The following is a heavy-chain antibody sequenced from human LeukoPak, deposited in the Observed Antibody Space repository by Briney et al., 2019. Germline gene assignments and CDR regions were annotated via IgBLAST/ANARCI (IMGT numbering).Heavy chain of an antibody. CDR2: ISSSSSYI. V-gene: IGHV3-21*01. D-gene: IGHD3-10*01. CDR3: ARDSRSITMVRGVIDY. Sequence: GGSLRLSCAASGFTFSSYSMNWVRQAPGKGLEWVSSISSSSSYIYYADSVKGRFTISRDNAKNSLYLQMNSLRAEDTAVYYCARDSRSITMVRGVIDYWGQGTLVTVSS. J-gene: IGHJ4*02. CDR1: GFTFSSYS.